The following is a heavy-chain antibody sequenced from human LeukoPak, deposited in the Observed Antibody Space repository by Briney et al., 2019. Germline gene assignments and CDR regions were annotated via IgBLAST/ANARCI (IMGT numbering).Heavy chain of an antibody. Sequence: ASVKVSCTASGYTLTSYFMHWVRQAPGQGLEWMGIINLSGCNTGYAQKFQGRLSMTRDTSTNTVYMVLRSLRSEDTAVYYCARGMSSEFDYWGQGTLVTVSS. CDR3: ARGMSSEFDY. V-gene: IGHV1-46*01. J-gene: IGHJ4*02. D-gene: IGHD6-6*01. CDR2: INLSGCNT. CDR1: GYTLTSYF.